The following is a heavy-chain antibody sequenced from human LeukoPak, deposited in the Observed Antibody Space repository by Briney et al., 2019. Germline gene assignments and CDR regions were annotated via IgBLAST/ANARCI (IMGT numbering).Heavy chain of an antibody. Sequence: SGPTLVNPTQTLTLTCTFSGFSLSISGMCVSWIRQPPGKALEWLALIDWDDDKYYSTSLKTRLTISKDTSKNQVVLTMTNMDPVDTATYYCARIRRGARWLQLNGAFDIWGQGTMVTVSS. CDR1: GFSLSISGMC. D-gene: IGHD5-24*01. CDR3: ARIRRGARWLQLNGAFDI. J-gene: IGHJ3*02. V-gene: IGHV2-70*01. CDR2: IDWDDDK.